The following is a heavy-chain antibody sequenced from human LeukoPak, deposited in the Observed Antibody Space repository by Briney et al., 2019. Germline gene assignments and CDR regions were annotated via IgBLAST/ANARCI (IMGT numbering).Heavy chain of an antibody. V-gene: IGHV4-61*08. J-gene: IGHJ4*02. D-gene: IGHD4-17*01. CDR1: GVSVSSGGYY. Sequence: SETLSLTCTVSGVSVSSGGYYWSWIRQPPGKGLDWIGYVYDSGSGKYKPSLNSRVTISIDTSKNQFSLKLNSVTAADTAVYYCARLRSGGYFEYWGQGTLVTVSS. CDR2: VYDSGSG. CDR3: ARLRSGGYFEY.